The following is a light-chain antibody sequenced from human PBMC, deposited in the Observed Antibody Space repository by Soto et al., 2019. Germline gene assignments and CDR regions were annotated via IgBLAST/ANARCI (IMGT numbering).Light chain of an antibody. Sequence: EIVLTQSPGTLSLSPGERATLSCRASQSVSSSYLAWYQQKPGQAPRLLLYGAPGRAPGLPDRFSRRGSGPDFPLTISRLEPEDFAVYYCHQYGSSPWTFGQGTKVEIK. CDR3: HQYGSSPWT. J-gene: IGKJ1*01. CDR1: QSVSSSY. CDR2: GAP. V-gene: IGKV3-20*01.